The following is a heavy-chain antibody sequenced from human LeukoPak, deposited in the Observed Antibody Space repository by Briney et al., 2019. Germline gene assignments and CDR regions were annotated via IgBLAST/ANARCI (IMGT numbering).Heavy chain of an antibody. D-gene: IGHD3-10*01. CDR3: ARKWFGELSLNWFDP. Sequence: PGESLKISCKGSGYSFTSYWIGWVRQMPGKGLEWMGIIYPGDSDTRYSPSFQGQVTISADKSISTAYLQWSSLKASDTAMYYCARKWFGELSLNWFDPWGQGTLVTVSS. V-gene: IGHV5-51*01. J-gene: IGHJ5*02. CDR1: GYSFTSYW. CDR2: IYPGDSDT.